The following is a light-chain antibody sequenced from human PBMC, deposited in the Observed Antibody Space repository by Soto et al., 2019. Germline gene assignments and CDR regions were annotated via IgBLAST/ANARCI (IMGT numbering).Light chain of an antibody. V-gene: IGLV1-47*02. CDR3: AAWDDRLRGRV. J-gene: IGLJ3*02. CDR1: SSNIEKNY. Sequence: QSVLTQPPSASGTPGQRVTISCSGSSSNIEKNYVYWYQQLPGVAPKLLIYSTDLRPSGVPDRFSGSKSGTSASLAISVLRSADVADYYCAAWDDRLRGRVFGGVTKVTVL. CDR2: STD.